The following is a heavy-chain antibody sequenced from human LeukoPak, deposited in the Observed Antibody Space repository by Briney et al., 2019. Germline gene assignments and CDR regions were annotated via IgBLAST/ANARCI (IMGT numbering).Heavy chain of an antibody. CDR3: ARWDYDSSGYALYYFDY. D-gene: IGHD3-22*01. CDR1: GGTFSSYA. CDR2: INTNTGNP. V-gene: IGHV7-4-1*02. J-gene: IGHJ4*02. Sequence: ASVKVSCKASGGTFSSYAIIWVRQAPGQGLEWMGWINTNTGNPTYAQGFTGRLVFSLDTSVSTAYLQISSLKAEDTAVYYCARWDYDSSGYALYYFDYWGQGTLVTVSS.